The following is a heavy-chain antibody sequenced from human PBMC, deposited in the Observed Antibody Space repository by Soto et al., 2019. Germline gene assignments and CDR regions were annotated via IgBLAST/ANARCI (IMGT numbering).Heavy chain of an antibody. CDR1: GFTFNRHW. D-gene: IGHD3-3*01. V-gene: IGHV3-74*03. CDR2: INTDGSNT. Sequence: PGGSLRLSCAASGFTFNRHWMHWVRQAPGKGLVWVSRINTDGSNTTYADSVKGRFAISRDNAKNTLYLQMNSLRAEDTAVYYCARSSYDFWSGYFHYYFDSWGQGTLVTVSS. CDR3: ARSSYDFWSGYFHYYFDS. J-gene: IGHJ4*02.